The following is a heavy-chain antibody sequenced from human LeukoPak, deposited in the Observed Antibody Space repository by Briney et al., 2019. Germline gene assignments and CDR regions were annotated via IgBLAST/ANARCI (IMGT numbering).Heavy chain of an antibody. J-gene: IGHJ5*02. V-gene: IGHV4-4*07. CDR3: ARDLGVSASGWFDP. CDR1: GGSISSYY. D-gene: IGHD3-10*01. Sequence: SETLSLTCTVSGGSISSYYWSWIRQPAGKGLERIGRIYTSGSTNYNPSLKSRVTMSVDTSKNQFSLKLSSVTAADTAVYYCARDLGVSASGWFDPWGQGTLVTVSS. CDR2: IYTSGST.